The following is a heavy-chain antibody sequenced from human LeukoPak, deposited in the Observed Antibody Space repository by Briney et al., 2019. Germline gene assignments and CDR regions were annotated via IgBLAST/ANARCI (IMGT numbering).Heavy chain of an antibody. J-gene: IGHJ3*02. Sequence: ASVKVSCKASGGTFSSYAISWVRQAPGQELEWMGGIIPIFGTANYAQKFQGRVTITADESTSTAYMELSSLRSEDTAVYYCARGDMVYALNAFDIWGQGTMVTVSS. CDR3: ARGDMVYALNAFDI. CDR1: GGTFSSYA. CDR2: IIPIFGTA. V-gene: IGHV1-69*13. D-gene: IGHD2-8*01.